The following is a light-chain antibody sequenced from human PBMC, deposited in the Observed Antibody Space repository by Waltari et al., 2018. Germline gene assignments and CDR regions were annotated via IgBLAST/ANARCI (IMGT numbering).Light chain of an antibody. CDR3: QSYDTSNWV. J-gene: IGLJ3*02. Sequence: NFMLTQPHSVSESPVKTVTISCTRSSGSLAYNFFPWYQQRPASAPATVIYEDDQNPSGVPDRFSGSIVSSSNSASLTISGLETEDEADYYCQSYDTSNWVFGGGTKLTVL. CDR1: SGSLAYNF. V-gene: IGLV6-57*04. CDR2: EDD.